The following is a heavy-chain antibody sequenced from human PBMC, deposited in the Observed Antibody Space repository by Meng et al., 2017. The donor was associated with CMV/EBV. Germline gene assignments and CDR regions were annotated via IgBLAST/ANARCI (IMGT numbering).Heavy chain of an antibody. CDR1: GFTFSSYA. CDR3: AREFIVGSGFDY. CDR2: IYYSGST. Sequence: GSLRLSCAASGFTFSSYAMSWVRQPPGKGLEWIGYIYYSGSTNYNPSLKSRVTISVDTSKNQFSLKLSSVTAADTAVYYCAREFIVGSGFDYWGQETLVTVSS. J-gene: IGHJ4*02. D-gene: IGHD1-26*01. V-gene: IGHV4-59*01.